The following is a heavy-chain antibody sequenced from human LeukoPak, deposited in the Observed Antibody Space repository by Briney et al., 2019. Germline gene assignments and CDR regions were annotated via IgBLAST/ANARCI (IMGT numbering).Heavy chain of an antibody. V-gene: IGHV3-15*01. CDR1: GFTFSNAW. CDR2: IKTKSDGGTT. CDR3: VSQYFDF. Sequence: SGGSLRLSCAASGFTFSNAWINWVRQAPGKGLEWVARIKTKSDGGTTDYAAPVKVRFTISRDDSKNTVYLQMNGLKTEDTAVYYCVSQYFDFWGQGTLVTVSS. J-gene: IGHJ4*02.